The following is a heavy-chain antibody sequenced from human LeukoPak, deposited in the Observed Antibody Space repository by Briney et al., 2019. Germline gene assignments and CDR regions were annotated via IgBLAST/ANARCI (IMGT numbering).Heavy chain of an antibody. D-gene: IGHD3-10*01. J-gene: IGHJ3*01. CDR3: ARDGETAAPWALDL. CDR1: GFSFTFYS. CDR2: ISSSSSYI. V-gene: IGHV3-21*06. Sequence: GGSLRLSCAASGFSFTFYSMNWVRQAPGKGLEWVSSISSSSSYIYYADSVKGRFTISRDNAKNSLYLQLSSLRVEDMGIYYCARDGETAAPWALDLWGQGTMVTVSS.